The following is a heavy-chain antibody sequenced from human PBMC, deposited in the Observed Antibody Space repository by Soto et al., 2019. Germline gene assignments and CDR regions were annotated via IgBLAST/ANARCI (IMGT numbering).Heavy chain of an antibody. CDR1: GYTFTSYD. D-gene: IGHD3-10*01. CDR2: IRAYNGKT. CDR3: ARNYGSGSNDLDY. Sequence: QVQLVQSGAEVKKPGASVKVSCKASGYTFTSYDISWVRQAPGQGLEWMGWIRAYNGKTKFAQKFQDRVTMATDTSTSTAYMELRSLRSDDTAVYYCARNYGSGSNDLDYWGQGTLVTVSS. J-gene: IGHJ4*02. V-gene: IGHV1-18*04.